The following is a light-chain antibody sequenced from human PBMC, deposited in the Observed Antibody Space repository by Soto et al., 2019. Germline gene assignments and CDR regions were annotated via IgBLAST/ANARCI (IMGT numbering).Light chain of an antibody. Sequence: QSVLTQPPSVSGSPGQSVTISCTATTTDIDNYDSVSWYQHHPGKAPRLIIYEVVQRPSGVPDRFSGSKSGNTASLTVSGLQAADEADYFCKSYAGSNTYVFGSGTKVTVL. J-gene: IGLJ1*01. V-gene: IGLV2-8*01. CDR1: TTDIDNYDS. CDR2: EVV. CDR3: KSYAGSNTYV.